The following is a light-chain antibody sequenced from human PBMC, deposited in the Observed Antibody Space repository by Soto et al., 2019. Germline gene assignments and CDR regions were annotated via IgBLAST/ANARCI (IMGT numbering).Light chain of an antibody. CDR2: GAS. V-gene: IGKV3-20*01. J-gene: IGKJ4*01. CDR3: HQYGTSPT. CDR1: QSVSSSY. Sequence: EIVLTQSPGTLSLSPGERATLSCRASQSVSSSYLAWYQQKPGQAPRLLIYGASSRATGIPDRFSGSGSGTDFSLTISRLEPQDFSVYYYHQYGTSPTFGRGTKVEIK.